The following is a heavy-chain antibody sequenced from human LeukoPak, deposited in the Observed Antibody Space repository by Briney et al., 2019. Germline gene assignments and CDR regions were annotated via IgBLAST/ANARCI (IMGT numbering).Heavy chain of an antibody. V-gene: IGHV3-21*01. D-gene: IGHD3-16*01. CDR1: GLTFSSYR. CDR3: ARSGGGMDDY. J-gene: IGHJ4*02. Sequence: TGGSLRLSCAASGLTFSSYRMNWVPQAPGKRLEWVSSISSSGNYIYYADSVKGRFTISRDNAKNSLYLQMNSLRAEDTAVYYCARSGGGMDDYWGQGTLVTVSS. CDR2: ISSSGNYI.